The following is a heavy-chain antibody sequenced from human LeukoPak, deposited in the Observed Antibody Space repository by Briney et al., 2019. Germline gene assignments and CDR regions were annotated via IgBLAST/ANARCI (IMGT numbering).Heavy chain of an antibody. CDR2: IYYSGGT. D-gene: IGHD6-6*01. CDR1: GGSISSHY. Sequence: PSETLSLTCTVSGGSISSHYWSWIRQPPGKGLEWIGYIYYSGGTNYNPSLKSRVTISVDTSKNQFPLKLSSVTAADTAVYYCARVRGSSSSFYMDVWGKGTTVTVSS. CDR3: ARVRGSSSSFYMDV. J-gene: IGHJ6*03. V-gene: IGHV4-59*11.